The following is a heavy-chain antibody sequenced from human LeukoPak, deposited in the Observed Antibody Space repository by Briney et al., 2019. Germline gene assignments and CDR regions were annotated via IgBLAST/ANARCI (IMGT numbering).Heavy chain of an antibody. J-gene: IGHJ6*03. D-gene: IGHD6-13*01. V-gene: IGHV4-59*01. Sequence: SETLSLTCTVSGGSISSYYWSWIRQPPGKGLEWVGYIYYSGSTNYNPSLKSRVTISVDTSKNQFSLKLSSVTAADTAVYYCARGGIAAAGMDYYYMDVWGKGTTVTVSS. CDR1: GGSISSYY. CDR2: IYYSGST. CDR3: ARGGIAAAGMDYYYMDV.